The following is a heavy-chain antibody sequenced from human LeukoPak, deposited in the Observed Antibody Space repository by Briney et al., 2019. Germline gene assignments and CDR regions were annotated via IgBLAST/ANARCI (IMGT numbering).Heavy chain of an antibody. Sequence: GGSLRLSCAASGFTFSSYSMNWVRQAPGKGLEWVSSISSSSSYIYYADSVKGRFTISRDNAKNSLYLQMNSLRAEDTAVYYCARNHYGDYYDYYYGMDVWGQGTTVTASS. J-gene: IGHJ6*02. V-gene: IGHV3-21*01. CDR3: ARNHYGDYYDYYYGMDV. CDR2: ISSSSSYI. D-gene: IGHD4-17*01. CDR1: GFTFSSYS.